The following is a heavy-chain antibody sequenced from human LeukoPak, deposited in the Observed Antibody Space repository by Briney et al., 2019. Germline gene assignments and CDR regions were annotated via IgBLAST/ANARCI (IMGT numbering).Heavy chain of an antibody. V-gene: IGHV3-30*02. D-gene: IGHD6-13*01. CDR3: AKDKAAALN. CDR2: IHYDGSNN. J-gene: IGHJ4*02. Sequence: HPGGSLRLSCAASGFTFSSYGMHWVRQAPGKGLEWLAFIHYDGSNNYYADSVKGRFTISRDNSKNTLYLQMNSLRAEDTAVYYCAKDKAAALNWGQGTLVTVSS. CDR1: GFTFSSYG.